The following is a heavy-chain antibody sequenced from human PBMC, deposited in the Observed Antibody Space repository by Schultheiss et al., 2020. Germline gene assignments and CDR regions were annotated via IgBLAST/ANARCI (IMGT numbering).Heavy chain of an antibody. D-gene: IGHD2-21*02. CDR3: ARDCGGDCYPNYYYGMDV. Sequence: SETLSLTCAVSGGSISSGGYYWSWIRQHPGKGLEWIGYIYYSGSTNYNPSLKSRVTISVDTSKNQFSLKLSSVTAADTAVYYCARDCGGDCYPNYYYGMDVWGQGTTVTVSS. J-gene: IGHJ6*02. V-gene: IGHV4-61*08. CDR2: IYYSGST. CDR1: GGSISSGGYY.